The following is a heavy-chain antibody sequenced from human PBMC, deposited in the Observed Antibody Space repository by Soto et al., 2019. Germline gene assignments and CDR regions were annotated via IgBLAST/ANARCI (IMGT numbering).Heavy chain of an antibody. CDR1: GFTFSSYA. Sequence: EVQLLESGGGLVQPGGSLRLSCAASGFTFSSYAMSWVRQAPGKGLEWVSGISGGDGNTYYADSVKGRFAMSRDNSRNTVFLNMNSLGVDDTAVYHCAARPFSKLGPLEYWGQGILVTVYS. D-gene: IGHD7-27*01. CDR2: ISGGDGNT. V-gene: IGHV3-23*01. J-gene: IGHJ4*02. CDR3: AARPFSKLGPLEY.